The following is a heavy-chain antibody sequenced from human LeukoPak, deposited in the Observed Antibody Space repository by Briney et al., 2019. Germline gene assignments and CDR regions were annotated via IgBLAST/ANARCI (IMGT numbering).Heavy chain of an antibody. J-gene: IGHJ4*02. Sequence: SETLSLTCIVSGGSISSGGYYWSWIRQHPGKGLEWIGYIYYSGSTYYNPSLKSRVTISVDTSKNQFSLKLSSVTAADTAVYYCARGALQPQIDYWGQGTLVTVSS. CDR2: IYYSGST. CDR3: ARGALQPQIDY. V-gene: IGHV4-31*03. CDR1: GGSISSGGYY.